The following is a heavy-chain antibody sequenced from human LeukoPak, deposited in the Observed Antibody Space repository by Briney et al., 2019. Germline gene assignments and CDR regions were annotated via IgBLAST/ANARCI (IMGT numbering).Heavy chain of an antibody. V-gene: IGHV4-39*07. CDR3: ARETSLAGFASGLGFNY. D-gene: IGHD6-19*01. J-gene: IGHJ4*02. CDR2: VYYSGST. Sequence: PSETLSLTCSVSGGSVGSASYFWGWIRQPPGKGLEWIGTVYYSGSTWYSPSLKSRVTISVDASKNQLSLRLSSVTAADTATYYCARETSLAGFASGLGFNYWGQGILVTVSS. CDR1: GGSVGSASYF.